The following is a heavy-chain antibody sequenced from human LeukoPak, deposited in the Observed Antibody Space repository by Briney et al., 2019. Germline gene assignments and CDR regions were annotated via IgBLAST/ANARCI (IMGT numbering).Heavy chain of an antibody. CDR2: FDPEDGET. CDR1: GYTLTELS. CDR3: ATPLMNDYDFWSGYYSSLDY. Sequence: ASVNVSCKVSGYTLTELSMHWVRQAPGKGLEWMGGFDPEDGETIYAQKFQGRVTMTEDTSTDTAYMELSSLRSEDTAVYYCATPLMNDYDFWSGYYSSLDYWGQGTLVTVSS. D-gene: IGHD3-3*01. J-gene: IGHJ4*02. V-gene: IGHV1-24*01.